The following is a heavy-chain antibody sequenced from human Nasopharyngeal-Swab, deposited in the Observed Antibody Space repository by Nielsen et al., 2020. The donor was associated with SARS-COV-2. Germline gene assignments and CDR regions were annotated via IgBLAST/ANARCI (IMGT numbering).Heavy chain of an antibody. Sequence: VGQAAGIGLVWVSYISSSSSTIYYADSVKGRFTISRDNAKNSLYLQMNSLRDEDTAVYYCARDDCSSTSCYGRSNAFDIWGQGTMVTVSS. J-gene: IGHJ3*02. CDR2: ISSSSSTI. V-gene: IGHV3-48*02. CDR3: ARDDCSSTSCYGRSNAFDI. D-gene: IGHD2-2*01.